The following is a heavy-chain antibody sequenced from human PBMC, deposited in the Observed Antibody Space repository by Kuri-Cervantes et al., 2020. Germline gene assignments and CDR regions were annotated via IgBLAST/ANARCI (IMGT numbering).Heavy chain of an antibody. CDR1: GFTFDDYA. CDR3: AKDQREAGTGDFDY. J-gene: IGHJ4*02. CDR2: ISWNSGSI. V-gene: IGHV3-9*01. D-gene: IGHD6-19*01. Sequence: GGSLRLSCAASGFTFDDYAMHWVRQAPGKGLEWVSGISWNSGSIGYADSVKGRFTISRDNAKNTLYLQMNSLRAEDTAVYYCAKDQREAGTGDFDYWGQGTLVTVSS.